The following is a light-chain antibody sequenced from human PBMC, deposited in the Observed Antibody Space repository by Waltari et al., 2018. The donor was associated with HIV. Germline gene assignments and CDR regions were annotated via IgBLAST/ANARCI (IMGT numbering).Light chain of an antibody. V-gene: IGLV1-44*01. CDR3: AAWDDSLNGHYV. J-gene: IGLJ1*01. Sequence: QSVLTQPPSASGTPGQRVTISCSGSSSNIGSHTVNWYQQLPGTAPKLLIYSNNQRPSGVPDRFSGSKSGTSASLAISGLQSEDEADYYCAAWDDSLNGHYVFGTGTKVTVL. CDR2: SNN. CDR1: SSNIGSHT.